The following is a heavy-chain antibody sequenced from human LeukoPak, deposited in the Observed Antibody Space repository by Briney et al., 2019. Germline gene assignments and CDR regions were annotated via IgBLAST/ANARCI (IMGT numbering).Heavy chain of an antibody. CDR3: ARERGSHYGMDV. D-gene: IGHD2-15*01. V-gene: IGHV4-59*01. J-gene: IGHJ6*02. CDR1: GGSISSYY. Sequence: SETLSLTCTVSGGSISSYYWSWIRQPPGKGLEWIGYIYYSGSTNYNPSLKSRVTISVDTSKNQFSLKLSSVTAADTAVYYCARERGSHYGMDVWGQGTTVTVSS. CDR2: IYYSGST.